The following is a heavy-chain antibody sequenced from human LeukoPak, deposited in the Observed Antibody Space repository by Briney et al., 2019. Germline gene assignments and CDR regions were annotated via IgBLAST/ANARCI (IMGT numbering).Heavy chain of an antibody. Sequence: GGSLRLSCAASGFTFSSYSMNWVRQAPGKGLEWVSYISSSSSTIYYADSVKGRFTISRDNAKNSLYLQMNSLRAEDTAVYYCARDQGTELEYFHHWGQGTLVTVSS. CDR2: ISSSSSTI. CDR3: ARDQGTELEYFHH. D-gene: IGHD1-26*01. J-gene: IGHJ1*01. V-gene: IGHV3-48*01. CDR1: GFTFSSYS.